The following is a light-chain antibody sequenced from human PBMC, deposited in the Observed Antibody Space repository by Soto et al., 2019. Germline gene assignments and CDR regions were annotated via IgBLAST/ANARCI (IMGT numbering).Light chain of an antibody. CDR2: KAS. J-gene: IGKJ2*01. CDR1: QRISSW. CDR3: QQYSSYPYT. Sequence: DIQMTQSPSTLSASVGDRVTITCRASQRISSWLAWYQQKPGTAPKLLIYKASSLQSGVPSRFSGSGSGTELTLTISSLQPDDFATYYCQQYSSYPYTFGQGTKLEIK. V-gene: IGKV1-5*03.